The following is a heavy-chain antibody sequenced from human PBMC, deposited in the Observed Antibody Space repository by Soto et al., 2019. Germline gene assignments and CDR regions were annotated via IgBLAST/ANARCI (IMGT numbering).Heavy chain of an antibody. D-gene: IGHD3-10*01. Sequence: QVRLVESGGGVVQPGTSLRLSCAASGFTFSSHGMHWVRQAPGKGLDWVAVISYDGSNGYYVDSVKGRFTISRDNSKNTLFLQMDSLRAEDTAVYYCARQSGATHYFDFWGQGTLVIVSS. CDR1: GFTFSSHG. CDR2: ISYDGSNG. V-gene: IGHV3-30*03. J-gene: IGHJ4*02. CDR3: ARQSGATHYFDF.